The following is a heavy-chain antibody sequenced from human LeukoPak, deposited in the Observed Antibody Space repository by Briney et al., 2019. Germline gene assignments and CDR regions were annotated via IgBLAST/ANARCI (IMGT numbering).Heavy chain of an antibody. Sequence: ASVKVSCKASGYTFTSYGISWVRQAPGQGLEWMGWISAYNGNTNYAQKLQGRVTMTTDTSTSTAYMELRSLRSDDTAVYYCARDRVREFYDSSGYPDYWGQGTLVTVSS. CDR3: ARDRVREFYDSSGYPDY. CDR2: ISAYNGNT. CDR1: GYTFTSYG. D-gene: IGHD3-22*01. J-gene: IGHJ4*02. V-gene: IGHV1-18*01.